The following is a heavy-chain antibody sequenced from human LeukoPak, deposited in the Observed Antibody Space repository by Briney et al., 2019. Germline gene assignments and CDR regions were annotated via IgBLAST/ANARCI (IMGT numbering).Heavy chain of an antibody. D-gene: IGHD3-22*01. CDR3: AKHRDNGDSSGYYDFEF. J-gene: IGHJ4*02. V-gene: IGHV3-30*18. CDR1: GFTFSSYG. Sequence: GGSLRLSCAASGFTFSSYGMHWVRQAPGKGLEWVAVISYDGSNKYYADSVKGRFTISRDNAKNTVHLQMNSLRAEDTALYYCAKHRDNGDSSGYYDFEFWGQGTLVTVSS. CDR2: ISYDGSNK.